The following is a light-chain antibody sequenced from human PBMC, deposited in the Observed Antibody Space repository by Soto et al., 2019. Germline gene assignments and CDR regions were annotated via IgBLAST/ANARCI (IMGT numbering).Light chain of an antibody. CDR1: QSVSSSY. CDR2: GAS. J-gene: IGKJ1*01. Sequence: EIVLTQSPGNLSLSPGERATLSCRASQSVSSSYLAWYQQKPGQAPRLLIYGASSRATGIPDRFSGSGSGTDFTLTISRLEPEDFAVDYCQQYGSSPWTFGQGTKVEIK. V-gene: IGKV3-20*01. CDR3: QQYGSSPWT.